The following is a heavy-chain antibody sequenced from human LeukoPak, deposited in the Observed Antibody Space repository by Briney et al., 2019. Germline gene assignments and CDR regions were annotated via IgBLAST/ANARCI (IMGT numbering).Heavy chain of an antibody. CDR3: AKRGAYPNWFDP. D-gene: IGHD3-16*01. CDR2: ITGSGFST. CDR1: GFTFSNYA. Sequence: GGSLRLSCAASGFTFSNYATSWVRQAPGKGLEWVSGITGSGFSTYYADSVKGRFTISRDNSKNTLYLQMNSLRAEDTAVYYCAKRGAYPNWFDPWGQGTLVTVSS. J-gene: IGHJ5*02. V-gene: IGHV3-23*01.